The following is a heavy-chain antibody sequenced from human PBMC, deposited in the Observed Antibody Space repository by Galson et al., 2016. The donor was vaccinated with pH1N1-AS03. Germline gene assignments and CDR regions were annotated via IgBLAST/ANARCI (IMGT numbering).Heavy chain of an antibody. CDR2: ISGNGVST. V-gene: IGHV3-64*01. CDR1: GFTFSSYA. Sequence: SLRLCCAASGFTFSSYAMYWVRQAPGKGLEYVSAISGNGVSTYYANSVKGRFTISRDNSKNTLYLQMGSLRAEDMAVYYCARGPVSYSDYWFPPPDYWGQGTLVTVSS. D-gene: IGHD2-8*02. J-gene: IGHJ4*02. CDR3: ARGPVSYSDYWFPPPDY.